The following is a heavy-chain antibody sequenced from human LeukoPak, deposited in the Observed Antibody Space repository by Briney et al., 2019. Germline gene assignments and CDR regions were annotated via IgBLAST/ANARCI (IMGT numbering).Heavy chain of an antibody. J-gene: IGHJ4*02. CDR1: GFTFSSYW. V-gene: IGHV3-74*01. Sequence: GGSLRLSCAGSGFTFSSYWMHWVRQAPGKGLVWVSRISTDASSTTYADSVKGRFTISRDNSKNTLYLQMNSLRAEDTAVYYCAKAWFGEFLNFDYWGQGTLVTVSS. CDR3: AKAWFGEFLNFDY. CDR2: ISTDASST. D-gene: IGHD3-10*01.